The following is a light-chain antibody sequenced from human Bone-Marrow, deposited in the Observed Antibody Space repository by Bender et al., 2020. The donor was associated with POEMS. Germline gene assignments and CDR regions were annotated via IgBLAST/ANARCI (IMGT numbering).Light chain of an antibody. Sequence: QSVLTQPPSVSGAPGQRVTISCTGSSSNTGSGYDVHWYQQISGRAPKLVIFGNNNRPSGIPDRFSGSKSGTSASLAITGLQAEDEGDYYCQSYDNSLGGWVFGGGTKLTVL. V-gene: IGLV1-40*01. CDR3: QSYDNSLGGWV. J-gene: IGLJ3*02. CDR2: GNN. CDR1: SSNTGSGYD.